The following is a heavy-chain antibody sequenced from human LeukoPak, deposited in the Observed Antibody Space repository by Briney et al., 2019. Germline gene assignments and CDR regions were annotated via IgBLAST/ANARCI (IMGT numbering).Heavy chain of an antibody. CDR2: INASSGGT. Sequence: ASVKVSCKASGYTFTGYYMHWVRQAPGQGLEWMGWINASSGGTNYAQKFQGRVTMTRDTSISTAYMVLSRLRSDDTAVYYCARGPLLSPHMDVWGKGTTVTASS. V-gene: IGHV1-2*02. D-gene: IGHD2-15*01. CDR3: ARGPLLSPHMDV. CDR1: GYTFTGYY. J-gene: IGHJ6*03.